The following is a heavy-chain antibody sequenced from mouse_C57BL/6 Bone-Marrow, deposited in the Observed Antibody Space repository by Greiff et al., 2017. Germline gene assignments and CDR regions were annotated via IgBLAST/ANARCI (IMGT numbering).Heavy chain of an antibody. Sequence: QLKQSVAELVRPGASVKLSCTASGFNIKNTYMHWVKQRPEQGLEWIGRIDPANGNTKYAPKFQGKAAITADTSSNTAYLQLSSLTSEDTAIYYCAESPYYYGSSYSFAYWGQGTLVTVSA. CDR1: GFNIKNTY. D-gene: IGHD1-1*01. V-gene: IGHV14-3*01. J-gene: IGHJ3*01. CDR3: AESPYYYGSSYSFAY. CDR2: IDPANGNT.